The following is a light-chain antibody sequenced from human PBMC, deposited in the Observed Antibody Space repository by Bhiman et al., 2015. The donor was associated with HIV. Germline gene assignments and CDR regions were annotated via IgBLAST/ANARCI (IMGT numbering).Light chain of an antibody. Sequence: QSALTQPLSASGSPGQSLTISCTGSRSDVGHSDFVSWYRQYPGKAPTIILYEVDKRPSGVPDRFSGSKSGNTASLIISGLQAEDEADYYCSSLTSSITYVFGTGTNVTVL. J-gene: IGLJ1*01. CDR3: SSLTSSITYV. CDR2: EVD. V-gene: IGLV2-8*01. CDR1: RSDVGHSDF.